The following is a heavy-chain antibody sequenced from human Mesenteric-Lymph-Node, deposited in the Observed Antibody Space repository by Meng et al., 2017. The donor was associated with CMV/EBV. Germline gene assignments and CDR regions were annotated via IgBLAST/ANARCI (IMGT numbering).Heavy chain of an antibody. V-gene: IGHV3-72*01. CDR3: AKNWDSYYGLDV. CDR2: TRNRANSYTT. J-gene: IGHJ6*02. D-gene: IGHD2/OR15-2a*01. CDR1: GFSFSDHF. Sequence: GESLKISCAASGFSFSDHFMDWVRQAPGKGLEWVGRTRNRANSYTTEYAASVKGRFIISRDDSKNSLFLQMNSLKAEDTAVYYCAKNWDSYYGLDVWGQGTTVTVSS.